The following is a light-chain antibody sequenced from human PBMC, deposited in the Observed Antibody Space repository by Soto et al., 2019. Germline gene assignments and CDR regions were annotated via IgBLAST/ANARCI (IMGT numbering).Light chain of an antibody. Sequence: QSVLTQPASVSGSPGQSITISCTGTSSDVGGYNYVSWYQQHPGKAPKLMIYDVSNRPSGVSNRFSGSKSGNTASLTISGLQAEDEADYYCSSYTSSISRVFGGGTKVTVL. V-gene: IGLV2-14*01. J-gene: IGLJ2*01. CDR2: DVS. CDR1: SSDVGGYNY. CDR3: SSYTSSISRV.